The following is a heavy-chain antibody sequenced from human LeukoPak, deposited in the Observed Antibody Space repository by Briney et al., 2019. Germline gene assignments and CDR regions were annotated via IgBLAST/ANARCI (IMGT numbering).Heavy chain of an antibody. CDR3: AKAYYDFWSGLLVAPDY. D-gene: IGHD3-3*01. CDR1: GFTFDDYA. Sequence: PGGSLRLSCAASGFTFDDYAMHWVRQAPGQGLEWVSLISGDGGSTYYADSVKGRFTMSRDNSKNSLYLQMNSLRTEDTALYYRAKAYYDFWSGLLVAPDYWGQGTLVTVSS. V-gene: IGHV3-43*02. CDR2: ISGDGGST. J-gene: IGHJ4*02.